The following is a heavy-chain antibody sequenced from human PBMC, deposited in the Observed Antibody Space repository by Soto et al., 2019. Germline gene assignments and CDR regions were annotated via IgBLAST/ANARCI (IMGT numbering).Heavy chain of an antibody. Sequence: EVQLLESGGGLVQPGGSLRLSCAASGFTFSSYAMSWVRQAPGKGLEWVSAISGSGGSTYYADSVKGRFTISRDNSKNTLYLQMNSLRVEDTAVYYCAKAAFIVVVVAATNWFDPWGLSTLVTVSS. J-gene: IGHJ5*02. D-gene: IGHD2-15*01. CDR2: ISGSGGST. CDR3: AKAAFIVVVVAATNWFDP. CDR1: GFTFSSYA. V-gene: IGHV3-23*01.